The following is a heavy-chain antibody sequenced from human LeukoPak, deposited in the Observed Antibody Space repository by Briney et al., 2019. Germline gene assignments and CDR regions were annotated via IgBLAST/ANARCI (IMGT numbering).Heavy chain of an antibody. V-gene: IGHV3-23*01. J-gene: IGHJ4*02. CDR2: ISDSGGST. Sequence: GGSLRLSCAASGFTFSSNAMSWVRQAPGKGLSGFPAISDSGGSTYYADSVRGRFTISRDNSMNTLYLQMNSLRAEDTAVYYCAKNLHSGSYPCFDYWGQGTLVTVSS. D-gene: IGHD1-26*01. CDR1: GFTFSSNA. CDR3: AKNLHSGSYPCFDY.